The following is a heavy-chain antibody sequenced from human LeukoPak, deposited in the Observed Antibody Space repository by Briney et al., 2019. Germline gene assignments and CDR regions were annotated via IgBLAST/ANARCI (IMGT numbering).Heavy chain of an antibody. CDR2: ISDSGGST. CDR1: GFTFNSYA. V-gene: IGHV3-23*01. Sequence: PGGSLRLSCAASGFTFNSYAMSWVRQAPGKGLEWVSGISDSGGSTYYADSVKGRFAISRDNSKNTLYLQMNGLRAEDTAVYYCARGGNSWWYFDLWGRGTLVTVSS. CDR3: ARGGNSWWYFDL. J-gene: IGHJ2*01. D-gene: IGHD4-23*01.